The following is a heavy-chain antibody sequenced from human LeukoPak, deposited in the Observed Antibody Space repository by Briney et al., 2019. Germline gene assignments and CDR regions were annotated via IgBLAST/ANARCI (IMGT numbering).Heavy chain of an antibody. CDR2: IIPILGIA. Sequence: APVKVSCKASGGTFSSYAISWVRQAPGQGLEWMGRIIPILGIANYAQKFQGRVTITADKSTSTAYMELSSLRSEDTAVYYCARAKPPMVRGVTIYYYYGMDVWGQGTTVTVSS. CDR1: GGTFSSYA. J-gene: IGHJ6*02. V-gene: IGHV1-69*04. D-gene: IGHD3-10*01. CDR3: ARAKPPMVRGVTIYYYYGMDV.